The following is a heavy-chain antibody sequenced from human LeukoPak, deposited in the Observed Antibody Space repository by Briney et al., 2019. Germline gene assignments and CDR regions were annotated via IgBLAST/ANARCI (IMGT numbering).Heavy chain of an antibody. CDR2: IYYSGST. J-gene: IGHJ6*03. Sequence: SETLSLTCTVSGGSISSYYWSWIRQPPGKGLEWIGYIYYSGSTNYNPSLKSRVTISVDTSKNQFSLKLSSVTAADTAVYYCASRGSGSYRYYYMDVWGKGTTVTVSS. D-gene: IGHD1-26*01. CDR3: ASRGSGSYRYYYMDV. CDR1: GGSISSYY. V-gene: IGHV4-59*12.